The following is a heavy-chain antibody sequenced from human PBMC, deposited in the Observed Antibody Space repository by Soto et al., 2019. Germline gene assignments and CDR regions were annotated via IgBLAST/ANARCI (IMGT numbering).Heavy chain of an antibody. V-gene: IGHV3-49*03. D-gene: IGHD3-22*01. J-gene: IGHJ3*02. Sequence: PGGSLRLSCTASGFTFGDYAMSWFRQAPGKGLEWVGFIRSKAYGGTTEYAASVKGRFTISRDDSKSIAYLQMNSLKTEDTAVNYCTRAPWNLRYYYDRSGPHDAFDIWGQGTMVTVSS. CDR2: IRSKAYGGTT. CDR1: GFTFGDYA. CDR3: TRAPWNLRYYYDRSGPHDAFDI.